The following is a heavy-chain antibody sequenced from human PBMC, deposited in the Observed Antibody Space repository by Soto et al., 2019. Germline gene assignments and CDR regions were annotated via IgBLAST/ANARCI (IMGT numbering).Heavy chain of an antibody. CDR2: IYYSGST. CDR1: GGSISSGGYY. V-gene: IGHV4-31*03. D-gene: IGHD3-9*01. J-gene: IGHJ6*02. Sequence: SETLSLTCTVSGGSISSGGYYWSWIRQHPGKRLERIGYIYYSGSTYYNPSLKSRVTISVDTSKNQFSLRLSSVTAADTAVYYCARHSNYDILTGYYIDYYYYGMDVWGQGTTVTGSS. CDR3: ARHSNYDILTGYYIDYYYYGMDV.